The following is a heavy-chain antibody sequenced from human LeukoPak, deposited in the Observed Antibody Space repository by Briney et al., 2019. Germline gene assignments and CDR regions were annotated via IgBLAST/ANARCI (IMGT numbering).Heavy chain of an antibody. CDR3: ARDTSSLLVNWNLLGTALDY. CDR2: ISYDGSNK. Sequence: GRSLRLSCAASGFTFSSYGMHWVRQAPGKGLEWVAVISYDGSNKYYADSVKGRFTISRDNSKNTLYLQMNSLRAEDTAVYYCARDTSSLLVNWNLLGTALDYWGQGTLVTVSS. V-gene: IGHV3-30*03. J-gene: IGHJ4*02. CDR1: GFTFSSYG. D-gene: IGHD1-20*01.